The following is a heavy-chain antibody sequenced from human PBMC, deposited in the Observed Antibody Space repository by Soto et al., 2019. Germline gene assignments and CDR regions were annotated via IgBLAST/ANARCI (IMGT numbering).Heavy chain of an antibody. J-gene: IGHJ6*02. CDR3: ARAMWGSNGMDV. V-gene: IGHV3-33*01. CDR2: IWYDGSNK. Sequence: QVQLVESGGGVVQPGRSLRLSCAASGFTFSSYGMHWVRQAPGKGLEWVAVIWYDGSNKYYADSVKGRFTISRDNSKNTLYLQMNSLRAEDTAVYYCARAMWGSNGMDVWCQGTTVTVSS. CDR1: GFTFSSYG. D-gene: IGHD3-16*01.